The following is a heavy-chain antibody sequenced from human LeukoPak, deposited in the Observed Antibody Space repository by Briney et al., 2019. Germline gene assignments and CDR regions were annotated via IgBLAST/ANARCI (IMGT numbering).Heavy chain of an antibody. Sequence: GGSLRLSCAASGFTFSSYWMHWVRQAPGKGLVWVSRINSDGSSTSYADSVKGRFTISRDNAKNTLYLQMNSLRAEDTAVYYCAAIVVVPNFDYWGQGTLVTVSS. CDR3: AAIVVVPNFDY. CDR1: GFTFSSYW. V-gene: IGHV3-74*01. J-gene: IGHJ4*02. D-gene: IGHD2-2*01. CDR2: INSDGSST.